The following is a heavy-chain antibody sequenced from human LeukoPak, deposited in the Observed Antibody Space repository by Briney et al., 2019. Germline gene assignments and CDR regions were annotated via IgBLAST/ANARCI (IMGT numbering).Heavy chain of an antibody. CDR1: GFSFSTYW. D-gene: IGHD3-22*01. CDR3: AGYYYDSRGYFAHDY. Sequence: GGSLRLSCAASGFSFSTYWMHWVRQAPGKGLVWLSRINTDGSGTNYADSVKGRFTVSRDNAKNTLYLQMNRLRAEDTAVYFCAGYYYDSRGYFAHDYWGQGTLVIVSS. CDR2: INTDGSGT. J-gene: IGHJ4*02. V-gene: IGHV3-74*01.